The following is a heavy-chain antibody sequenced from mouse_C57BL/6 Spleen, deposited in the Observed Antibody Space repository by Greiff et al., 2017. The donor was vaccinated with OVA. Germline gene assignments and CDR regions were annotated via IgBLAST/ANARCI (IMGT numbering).Heavy chain of an antibody. CDR2: ISSGSSTI. CDR1: GFTFSDYG. Sequence: EVKLVESGGGLVKPGGSLKLSCAASGFTFSDYGMHWVRQAPEKGLEWVAYISSGSSTIYYADTVKGRFTISRDNAKNTLFLQMTSLRSEDTAMYYCARRDRYYAMDYWGQGTSVTVSS. J-gene: IGHJ4*01. CDR3: ARRDRYYAMDY. V-gene: IGHV5-17*01.